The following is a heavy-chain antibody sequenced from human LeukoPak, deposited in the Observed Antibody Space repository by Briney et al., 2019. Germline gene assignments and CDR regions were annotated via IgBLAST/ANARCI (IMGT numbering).Heavy chain of an antibody. CDR2: ISYDGSNK. D-gene: IGHD3-16*02. V-gene: IGHV3-30*03. Sequence: PGGSLRLSCAASGFTFSSYGMHWVRQAPGKGLEWVAVISYDGSNKYYADSVKGRFTISRDNSKNTLYLQMNSLRAEDTAVYYCARALSYDYVWGSYRLGGWWFDPWGQGTLVTVSS. CDR1: GFTFSSYG. CDR3: ARALSYDYVWGSYRLGGWWFDP. J-gene: IGHJ5*02.